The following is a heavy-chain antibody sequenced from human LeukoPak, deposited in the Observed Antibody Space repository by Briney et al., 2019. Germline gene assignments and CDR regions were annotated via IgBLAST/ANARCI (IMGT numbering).Heavy chain of an antibody. J-gene: IGHJ4*02. CDR3: ARGPIVGGNDY. D-gene: IGHD1-26*01. Sequence: SETLSLTCAVSGGSISSGGYSWSWIRQPPGKGLEWIGYIYHSGSTNYNPSLKSRVTISVDTSKNQFSLKLSSVTAADTAVYYCARGPIVGGNDYWGQGTLVTVSS. CDR1: GGSISSGGYS. V-gene: IGHV4-30-2*01. CDR2: IYHSGST.